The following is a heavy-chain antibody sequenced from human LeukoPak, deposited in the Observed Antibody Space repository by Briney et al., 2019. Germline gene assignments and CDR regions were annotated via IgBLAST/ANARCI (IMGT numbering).Heavy chain of an antibody. Sequence: GASVKVSCKASGYTFSSYGVSGVRQAPGQGLEWMGWISAYNGNTNYAQKVQGRVTMTTDTSTSTAYMDLRSLRSDDTAVYYCARTIDYGDSEVLDYWGQGTLVTVSS. D-gene: IGHD4-17*01. CDR2: ISAYNGNT. J-gene: IGHJ4*02. CDR3: ARTIDYGDSEVLDY. V-gene: IGHV1-18*01. CDR1: GYTFSSYG.